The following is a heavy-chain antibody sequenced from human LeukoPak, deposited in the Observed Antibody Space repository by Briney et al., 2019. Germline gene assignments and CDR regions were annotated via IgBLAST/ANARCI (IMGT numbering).Heavy chain of an antibody. V-gene: IGHV4-38-2*02. D-gene: IGHD3-22*01. Sequence: SETLSLTCTVSGYSISSGYYWGWIRQPPGKGLEWIGSIYHSGSTYYNPSLKSRVTISVDTSKNQFSLKLSSVTAADTAVYYCARLGRVGYYYDSSGITGYFDYWGQGTLVTVSS. CDR3: ARLGRVGYYYDSSGITGYFDY. J-gene: IGHJ4*02. CDR2: IYHSGST. CDR1: GYSISSGYY.